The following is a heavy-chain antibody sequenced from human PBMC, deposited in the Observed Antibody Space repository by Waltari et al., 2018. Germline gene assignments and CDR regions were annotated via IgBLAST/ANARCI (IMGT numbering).Heavy chain of an antibody. D-gene: IGHD3-16*02. V-gene: IGHV3-15*01. CDR2: SKTQSDGGGAT. CDR3: TTDQGDSYTFYSFDY. J-gene: IGHJ4*02. Sequence: EVQLVESGGGLVNPGGSLRLSCAASGFTFSNTWMDWVRQAPGKGVELVARSKTQSDGGGATYYAAPVTGRFTVSRDDSKNMLYLQMSSLKTEDTAMYYCTTDQGDSYTFYSFDYWGQGTLVTVSS. CDR1: GFTFSNTW.